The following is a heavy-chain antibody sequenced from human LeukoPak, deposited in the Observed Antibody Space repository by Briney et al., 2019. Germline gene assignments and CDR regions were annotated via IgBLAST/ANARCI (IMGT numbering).Heavy chain of an antibody. Sequence: SETLSLTCTVSGGSISSSSYFWGWIRQPPGKGLEWIGSVSYSGSTYYNPSLKSRVTISVDTSKNQFSLKLSSVTAADTAVYYCARDPVWSGLPFDYWGQGTLVTVSS. CDR1: GGSISSSSYF. CDR2: VSYSGST. D-gene: IGHD3-3*01. V-gene: IGHV4-39*07. CDR3: ARDPVWSGLPFDY. J-gene: IGHJ4*02.